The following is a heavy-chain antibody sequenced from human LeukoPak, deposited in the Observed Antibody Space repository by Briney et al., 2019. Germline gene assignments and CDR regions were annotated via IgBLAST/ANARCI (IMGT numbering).Heavy chain of an antibody. CDR3: AKTGGSYFAPFDY. V-gene: IGHV3-23*01. D-gene: IGHD1-26*01. Sequence: AGGSLRLSCAASGFTFSSYAMSWVRQAPGKGLEWVSAISGSGGSTYYADSVKGRFTISRDNSKNTLYLQMNSLRAEDTALYYCAKTGGSYFAPFDYCGQGTLVTVSS. CDR1: GFTFSSYA. CDR2: ISGSGGST. J-gene: IGHJ4*02.